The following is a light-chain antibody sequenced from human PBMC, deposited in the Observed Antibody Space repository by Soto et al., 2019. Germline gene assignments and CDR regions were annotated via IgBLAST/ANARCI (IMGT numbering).Light chain of an antibody. CDR2: GAS. V-gene: IGKV3-15*01. CDR1: QSVSSN. J-gene: IGKJ1*01. CDR3: QQYNNWAWT. Sequence: EIVMTQSPATLSVSPGERATLSCRASQSVSSNLAWYQQRPGQAPRLLMYGASTRATGFSARFSGSGSGTEFTLTISSLQSEDFAIYYCQQYNNWAWTFGQGTKVDIK.